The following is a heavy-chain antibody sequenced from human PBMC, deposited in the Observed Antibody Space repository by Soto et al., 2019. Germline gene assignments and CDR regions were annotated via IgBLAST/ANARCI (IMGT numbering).Heavy chain of an antibody. J-gene: IGHJ4*02. V-gene: IGHV4-61*08. D-gene: IGHD1-26*01. Sequence: SETLSLTCAVSGGSISSGGYSWSWIRQPPGKGLEWIGYIYYSGSTNYNPSLKSRVTISVDTSKNQFSLKLSSVTAADTAVYYCARRWGFTFDYWGQGTLVTVSS. CDR1: GGSISSGGYS. CDR3: ARRWGFTFDY. CDR2: IYYSGST.